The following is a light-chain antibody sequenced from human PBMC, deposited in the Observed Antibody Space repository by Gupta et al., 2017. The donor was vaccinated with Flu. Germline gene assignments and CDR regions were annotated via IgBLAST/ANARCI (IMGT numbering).Light chain of an antibody. CDR3: QQRNNWLWT. CDR1: QSVGTS. V-gene: IGKV3-11*01. CDR2: DAS. J-gene: IGKJ1*01. Sequence: PATLSLSPGERATLSCRASQSVGTSLAWYQQRPGQAPRLLIYDASNSATGIPARFSGGGSGTDFTLTISSLEPEDFVVYYCQQRNNWLWTFGQGTKVEI.